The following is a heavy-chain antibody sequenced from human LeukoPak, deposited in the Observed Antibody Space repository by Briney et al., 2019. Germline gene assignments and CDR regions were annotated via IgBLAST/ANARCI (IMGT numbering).Heavy chain of an antibody. CDR1: GGSLSTYY. CDR3: VRRVAVRGFYGFDI. V-gene: IGHV4-59*12. CDR2: IYYSGNS. D-gene: IGHD6-6*01. J-gene: IGHJ3*02. Sequence: SETLSLTCTVSGGSLSTYYWSWIRQPPGKGLEWIGYIYYSGNSNYNPSLKSRVTMSLDTYKNQFSLKLNSVTDADTAVYYCVRRVAVRGFYGFDIWGQGAMVTVSS.